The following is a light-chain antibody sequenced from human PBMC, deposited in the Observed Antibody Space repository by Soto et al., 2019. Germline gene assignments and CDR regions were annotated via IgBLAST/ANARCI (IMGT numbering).Light chain of an antibody. J-gene: IGKJ2*01. CDR3: QQSYRTPQT. Sequence: DIQMTQSPSSLSASVGDRVTITCRASQRISSYLNWYQQQPGKAPKLLIYAASSLQSGVPSRFSGSGSGTDFTLTISSLQPGDFATYYCQQSYRTPQTFGQGTKLEIK. CDR2: AAS. CDR1: QRISSY. V-gene: IGKV1-39*01.